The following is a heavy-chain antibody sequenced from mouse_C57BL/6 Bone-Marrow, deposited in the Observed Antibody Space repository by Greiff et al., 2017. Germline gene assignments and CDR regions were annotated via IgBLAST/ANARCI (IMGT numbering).Heavy chain of an antibody. V-gene: IGHV3-1*01. D-gene: IGHD2-5*01. J-gene: IGHJ3*01. CDR1: GYSITSGYD. CDR2: ISYSGST. Sequence: EVKLQESGPGMVKPSQSLSLTCTVTGYSITSGYDWHWIRHFPGNKLEWMGYISYSGSTNYNPSLKSRISITHDTSKNQFFLKLNSVTTEDTATYYCARGAYYSNPFAYWGQGTLVTVSA. CDR3: ARGAYYSNPFAY.